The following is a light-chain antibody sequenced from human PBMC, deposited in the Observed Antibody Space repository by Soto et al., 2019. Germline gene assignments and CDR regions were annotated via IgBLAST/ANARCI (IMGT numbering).Light chain of an antibody. CDR2: DAS. CDR1: QSVSNY. Sequence: EIVLTQSPATLSLSPGERATLSCRASQSVSNYLAWYQQKPGQAPRLPIYDASNRATGITARFSGSGSGTDFPLTISSLEPEVFAVYSCQQRSNWPLLTFGGGTKVEIK. V-gene: IGKV3-11*01. J-gene: IGKJ4*01. CDR3: QQRSNWPLLT.